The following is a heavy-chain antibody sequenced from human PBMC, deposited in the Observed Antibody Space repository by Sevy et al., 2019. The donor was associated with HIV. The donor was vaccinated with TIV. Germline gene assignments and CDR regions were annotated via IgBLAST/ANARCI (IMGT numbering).Heavy chain of an antibody. V-gene: IGHV3-30-3*01. CDR3: ARATPIFGGGGATNYYGMDV. CDR1: GFTFSSYA. D-gene: IGHD3-10*01. CDR2: ISYDGSNK. Sequence: GGSLRLSCAASGFTFSSYAMHWVRQAPGKGLEWVAVISYDGSNKYYADSVKGRFTISRDNSKNTLYLQMNSLRAEDTAMYYCARATPIFGGGGATNYYGMDVWGQGTTVTVSS. J-gene: IGHJ6*02.